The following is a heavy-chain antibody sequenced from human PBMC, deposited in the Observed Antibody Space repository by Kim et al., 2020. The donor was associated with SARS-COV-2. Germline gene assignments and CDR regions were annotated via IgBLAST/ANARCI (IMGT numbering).Heavy chain of an antibody. CDR1: GFMFGDHA. CDR3: AMGGCYSCYFDY. Sequence: GGSLRLSCAASGFMFGDHAMHWVRQAPGKGLEWVSGISWNGGTIDYADSVKGRFTISRDNAKNSLYLQMNSLRAEDTALYYCAMGGCYSCYFDYWGQGTLVTVSS. D-gene: IGHD2-15*01. CDR2: ISWNGGTI. J-gene: IGHJ4*02. V-gene: IGHV3-9*01.